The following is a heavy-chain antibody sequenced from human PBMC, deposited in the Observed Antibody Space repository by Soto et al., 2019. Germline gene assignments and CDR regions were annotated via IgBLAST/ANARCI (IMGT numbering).Heavy chain of an antibody. CDR3: ARDVTDYVLDV. CDR1: GFIFSNYA. J-gene: IGHJ6*01. V-gene: IGHV3-30*03. Sequence: QMQLVESGGGVVQPGNSLRLSCAASGFIFSNYAMHWVRQAPGKGLEWVALISYDGRYIYYADSVKGRFAISRDNSKKTVELIMTSLRREDTAVYYCARDVTDYVLDVWGQGTTVNVSS. D-gene: IGHD3-9*01. CDR2: ISYDGRYI.